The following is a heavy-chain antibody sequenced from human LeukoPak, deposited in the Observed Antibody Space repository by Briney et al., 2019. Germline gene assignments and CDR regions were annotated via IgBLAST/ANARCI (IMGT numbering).Heavy chain of an antibody. Sequence: ASVKVSCKASGYTFTSYDINWVRQATGQGLEWMGWMNPNSGNTGYAQKFQGRVSMTDDTSTDTTYMELRSLKSDDTAVYYCSKGGGGLTSYFYMDVWGNGTTVTVSS. CDR3: SKGGGGLTSYFYMDV. CDR1: GYTFTSYD. D-gene: IGHD3-9*01. J-gene: IGHJ6*03. CDR2: MNPNSGNT. V-gene: IGHV1-8*01.